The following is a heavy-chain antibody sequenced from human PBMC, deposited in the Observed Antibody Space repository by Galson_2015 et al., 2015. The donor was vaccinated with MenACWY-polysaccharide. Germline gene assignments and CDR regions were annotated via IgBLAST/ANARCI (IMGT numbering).Heavy chain of an antibody. V-gene: IGHV3-23*01. D-gene: IGHD3-3*01. CDR3: AKDSTDFWSVAGRFDH. J-gene: IGHJ5*02. Sequence: SLRLSCAASGFSFSANGMSWVRQAPGKGLEWVSAIRSSGTNTYYADSVKGQFTISRDNSKNTLYLQMNSLRAEDTAVYYCAKDSTDFWSVAGRFDHWGQGTLVTVSS. CDR1: GFSFSANG. CDR2: IRSSGTNT.